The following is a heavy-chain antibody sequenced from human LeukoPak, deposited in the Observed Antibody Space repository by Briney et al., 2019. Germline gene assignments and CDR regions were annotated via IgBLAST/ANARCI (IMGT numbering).Heavy chain of an antibody. CDR2: LYSGGST. V-gene: IGHV3-53*01. Sequence: GGSLRLSCAASGFTVSTNYMSWVRQAPEKGLEWVSVLYSGGSTYYADSVKGRFTISRDNSKNTLYLQMNSLRPEDTAVYYCARSYSSSRGTFDYWGQGTLVTVSS. D-gene: IGHD6-6*01. CDR3: ARSYSSSRGTFDY. J-gene: IGHJ4*02. CDR1: GFTVSTNY.